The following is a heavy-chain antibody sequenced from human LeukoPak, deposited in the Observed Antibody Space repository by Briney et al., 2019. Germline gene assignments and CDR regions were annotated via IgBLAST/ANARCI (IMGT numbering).Heavy chain of an antibody. CDR1: GGSFSGYY. D-gene: IGHD3-22*01. V-gene: IGHV4-34*01. CDR3: ARGTYYYDSSGYYPDY. J-gene: IGHJ4*02. CDR2: INHSGDT. Sequence: SETLSLTCAVYGGSFSGYYWSWIRQPPGKGLEWIGEINHSGDTYYNPSLESRVTISVDTSKNHFSLKLSSVTAADTAVYYCARGTYYYDSSGYYPDYWGQGTLVTVSS.